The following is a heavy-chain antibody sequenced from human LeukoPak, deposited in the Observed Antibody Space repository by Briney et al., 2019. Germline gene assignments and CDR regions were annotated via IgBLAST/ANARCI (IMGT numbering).Heavy chain of an antibody. CDR2: ISSSGSTI. CDR3: ARVKGSSSWPFDY. V-gene: IGHV3-11*04. Sequence: GGSLRLSCAASGFTFSNYWMHLVRQAPGKGLEWVSYISSSGSTIYYADSVKGRFTISRDNAKNSLYLQMNSLRAEDTAVYCCARVKGSSSWPFDYWGQGTLVTVSS. J-gene: IGHJ4*02. CDR1: GFTFSNYW. D-gene: IGHD6-13*01.